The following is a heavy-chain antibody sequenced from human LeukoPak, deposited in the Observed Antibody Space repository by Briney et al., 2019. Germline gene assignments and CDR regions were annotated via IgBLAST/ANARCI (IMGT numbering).Heavy chain of an antibody. V-gene: IGHV1-8*03. J-gene: IGHJ5*02. D-gene: IGHD3-10*01. Sequence: GASVKVSCKASGYTFTSYDINWVRQATGQGLEWMGWMNPNSGNTGYAQKFQGRVTITRNTSISTAYMELSSLRSEDTAVYYCARGRIGWFGELLSNWFDPWGQGTLVTVSS. CDR1: GYTFTSYD. CDR3: ARGRIGWFGELLSNWFDP. CDR2: MNPNSGNT.